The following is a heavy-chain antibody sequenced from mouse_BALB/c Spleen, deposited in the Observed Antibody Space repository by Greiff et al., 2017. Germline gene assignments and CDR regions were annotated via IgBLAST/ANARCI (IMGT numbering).Heavy chain of an antibody. CDR3: ARRATATSWFAY. CDR2: ISYSGST. D-gene: IGHD1-2*01. CDR1: GYSITSDYA. J-gene: IGHJ3*01. V-gene: IGHV3-2*02. Sequence: EVKLMESGPGLVKPSQSLSLTCTVTGYSITSDYAWNWIRQFPGNQLEWMGYISYSGSTSYNPSLKSRISITRDTSKNQFFLQLNSVTTEDTATYYCARRATATSWFAYWGQGTLVTVSA.